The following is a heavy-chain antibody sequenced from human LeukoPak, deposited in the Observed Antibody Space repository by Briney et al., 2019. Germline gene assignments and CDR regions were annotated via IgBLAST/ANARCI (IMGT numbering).Heavy chain of an antibody. Sequence: SEILSLTCTVSGGSISSHYWSWIQQPPGKGLEWIGHIYYSGSTNYNPSLKSRVTISVDTSKNQFSLKLSSVTAADTAVYYCAREDIVVGDAFDIWGQGTMVTVSS. V-gene: IGHV4-59*11. D-gene: IGHD2-2*01. J-gene: IGHJ3*02. CDR2: IYYSGST. CDR1: GGSISSHY. CDR3: AREDIVVGDAFDI.